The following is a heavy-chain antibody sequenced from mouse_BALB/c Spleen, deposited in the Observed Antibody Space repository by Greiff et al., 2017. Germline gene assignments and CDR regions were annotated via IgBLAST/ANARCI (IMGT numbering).Heavy chain of an antibody. J-gene: IGHJ4*01. CDR2: IDPETGGT. CDR3: TREEGYAMDY. CDR1: GYTFTDYE. V-gene: IGHV1-15*01. Sequence: QVHVKQSGAELVRPGASVTLSCKASGYTFTDYEMHWVKQTPVHGLEWIGAIDPETGGTAYNQKFKGKATLTADKSSSTAYMELRSLTSEDSAVYYCTREEGYAMDYWGQGTSVTVSS.